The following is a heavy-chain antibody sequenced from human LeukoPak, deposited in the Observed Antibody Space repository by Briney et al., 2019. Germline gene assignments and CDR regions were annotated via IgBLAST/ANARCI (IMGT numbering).Heavy chain of an antibody. CDR2: ISSSSSYI. Sequence: GGSLRLSCAASGFTLSSYSMNWVRQAPGKGLEWVSSISSSSSYIYYADSVKGRFTISGGNAKNSLYLQMNSLRAEDTAVYYCAREGSSGWPFGDYWGQGTLVTVSS. CDR1: GFTLSSYS. D-gene: IGHD6-19*01. J-gene: IGHJ4*02. V-gene: IGHV3-21*01. CDR3: AREGSSGWPFGDY.